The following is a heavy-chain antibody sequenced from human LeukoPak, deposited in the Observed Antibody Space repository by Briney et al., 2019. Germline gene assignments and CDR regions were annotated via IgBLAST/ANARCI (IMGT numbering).Heavy chain of an antibody. D-gene: IGHD3-10*01. CDR3: ARDSGREARADV. CDR2: IYYSGST. CDR1: GGSISSGGYY. J-gene: IGHJ6*04. V-gene: IGHV4-31*03. Sequence: PSQTLSLTCTVSGGSISSGGYYWSWIRQHPGKGLEWIGYIYYSGSTYYNPSLKSRVTISVDTSKDQFSLKLSSVTAADTAVYYCARDSGREARADVWGKGTTVTVSS.